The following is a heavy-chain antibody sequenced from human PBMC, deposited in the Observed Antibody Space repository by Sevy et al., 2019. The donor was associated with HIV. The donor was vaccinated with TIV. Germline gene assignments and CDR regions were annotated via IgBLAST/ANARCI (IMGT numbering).Heavy chain of an antibody. D-gene: IGHD6-19*01. CDR2: ISSGGTTM. Sequence: GGSLRLSCVASGFTFSTDSMNWVRQAPGKGLEWMSYISSGGTTMFYADSEKGRFTISRDNAKNSLYLQMNSLRDEDTAVYCCATCSVGCSEAESGRQYNWLDPWGQGTLVTVSS. J-gene: IGHJ5*02. V-gene: IGHV3-48*02. CDR1: GFTFSTDS. CDR3: ATCSVGCSEAESGRQYNWLDP.